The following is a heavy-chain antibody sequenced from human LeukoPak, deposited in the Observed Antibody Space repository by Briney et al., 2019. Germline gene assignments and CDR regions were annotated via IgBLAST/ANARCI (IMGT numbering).Heavy chain of an antibody. Sequence: GASVKVSCKASGYTFTSYGISWVRQAPGQGLEWMGWISAYNGNTNYAQKLQGRVTMTTDTSTSTAYMELRSLRSDDTAVYYCARDGEHKPNLYSSGWYPGYWGQGTLVTVSS. CDR3: ARDGEHKPNLYSSGWYPGY. CDR2: ISAYNGNT. V-gene: IGHV1-18*01. J-gene: IGHJ4*02. CDR1: GYTFTSYG. D-gene: IGHD6-19*01.